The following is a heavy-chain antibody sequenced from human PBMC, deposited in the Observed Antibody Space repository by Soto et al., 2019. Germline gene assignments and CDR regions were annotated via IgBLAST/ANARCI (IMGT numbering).Heavy chain of an antibody. CDR2: ISYDGRNN. Sequence: QEQLVESGGGVVQPGRSLRLSCTASGFTFRSHAMHWVRQAPGXXXXXVAVISYDGRNNYYADSVKGRFTISRDNSKNTLYLXXXXXXXXXXXXXXXXXXXXXXXXXXXXAATPYFDSWGQGTLVTVSS. D-gene: IGHD2-15*01. V-gene: IGHV3-30*01. CDR3: XXXXXXXXXXXXXAATPYFDS. J-gene: IGHJ4*02. CDR1: GFTFRSHA.